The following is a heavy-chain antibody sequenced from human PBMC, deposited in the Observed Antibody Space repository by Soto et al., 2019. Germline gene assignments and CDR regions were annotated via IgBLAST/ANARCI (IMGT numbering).Heavy chain of an antibody. D-gene: IGHD1-1*01. V-gene: IGHV1-18*01. CDR2: ISAHNGNT. J-gene: IGHJ4*02. CDR3: SRVRYGDY. CDR1: GYTFTSYG. Sequence: QVHLVQSGAEVKKPGASVKVSCKASGYTFTSYGITWVRQAPGQGLEWMGWISAHNGNTDYAQKLQGRVIVTRDTSTSTAYMELRGLISDDTAVYYCSRVRYGDYWGQGALVTVSS.